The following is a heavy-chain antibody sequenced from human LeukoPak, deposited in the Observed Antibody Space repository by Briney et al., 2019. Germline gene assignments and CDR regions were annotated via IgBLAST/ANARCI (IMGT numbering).Heavy chain of an antibody. V-gene: IGHV3-7*01. J-gene: IGHJ4*02. CDR1: GLIFSKYW. CDR2: IKPDGSEK. Sequence: GGSLRLSCAASGLIFSKYWMKWVRQAPGKGLEWVASIKPDGSEKYYLDSVKGRFTISRDNSRDSLYLQMTSLRDDDTSVYYCARDASALYWGRGTPVTVSS. D-gene: IGHD6-19*01. CDR3: ARDASALY.